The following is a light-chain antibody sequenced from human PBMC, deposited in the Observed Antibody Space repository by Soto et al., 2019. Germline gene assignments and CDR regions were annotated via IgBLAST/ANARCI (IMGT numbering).Light chain of an antibody. CDR2: GAS. J-gene: IGKJ1*01. CDR3: QQYFEWPPMT. V-gene: IGKV3-15*01. CDR1: QSFSNN. Sequence: EIVLTQSPGTLSLSPGERGTLSCWSSQSFSNNYLAWYQQKPGQAPRLLISGASTRAAGISDRFRGSGSGTEFTLTISSLRSEDSAIYYCQQYFEWPPMTFGQGTKVDIK.